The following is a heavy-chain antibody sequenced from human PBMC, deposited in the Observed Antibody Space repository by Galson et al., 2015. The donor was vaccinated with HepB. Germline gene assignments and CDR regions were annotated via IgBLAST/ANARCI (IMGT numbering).Heavy chain of an antibody. J-gene: IGHJ6*03. Sequence: SLRLSCAASGFTFSSYAMSWVRQAPGKGLEWVSAISGSGGSTHYADSVKGRFTISRDNSKNTLYLQMNSLRAEDTAVYYCAKISRIAADLYYYYYMDVWGKGTTVTVSS. V-gene: IGHV3-23*01. CDR1: GFTFSSYA. D-gene: IGHD6-13*01. CDR2: ISGSGGST. CDR3: AKISRIAADLYYYYYMDV.